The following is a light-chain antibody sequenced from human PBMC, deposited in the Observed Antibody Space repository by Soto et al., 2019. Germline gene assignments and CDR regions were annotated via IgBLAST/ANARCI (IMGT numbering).Light chain of an antibody. CDR3: QQHGATLFT. V-gene: IGKV3-20*01. CDR2: GAS. CDR1: QSVSSSY. J-gene: IGKJ3*01. Sequence: EVVLTKSPGTLTLSPGERATLSCRASQSVSSSYLACYQHKPGHARRLLIYGASSTPTGIPDRFSGSGSGRAFSLTIIRRVHDDVVVEYYQQHGATLFTFGHGTKVDIK.